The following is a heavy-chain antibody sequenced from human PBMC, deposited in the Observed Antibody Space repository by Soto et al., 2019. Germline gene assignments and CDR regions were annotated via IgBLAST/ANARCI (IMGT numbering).Heavy chain of an antibody. Sequence: PSQTLSLTCAISGDSVSSNSAAWNWIRQSPSRGLEWLGRTYYRSKWYNDYAVSVKSRITINPDTSKNQFSLQLNSVTPEDTAVYYCARDAPMKLGIGEYYYYGMDVWGQGTTVTVSS. CDR2: TYYRSKWYN. D-gene: IGHD7-27*01. CDR3: ARDAPMKLGIGEYYYYGMDV. CDR1: GDSVSSNSAA. J-gene: IGHJ6*02. V-gene: IGHV6-1*01.